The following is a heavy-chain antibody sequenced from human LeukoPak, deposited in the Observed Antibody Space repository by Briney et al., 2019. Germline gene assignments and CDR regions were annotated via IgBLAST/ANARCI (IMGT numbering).Heavy chain of an antibody. CDR2: ISTNGGNT. V-gene: IGHV3-64D*06. D-gene: IGHD1-26*01. CDR3: VRRGANGGSYDYYGMDV. Sequence: GGSLRPSSPPPRYSSRITTMHTAAQAPGKGLEYVSAISTNGGNTYYADSVKGRFTISRDNSKNTLYIQMSSLRAEDTAVYVCVRRGANGGSYDYYGMDVWGQGTTVTVSS. CDR1: RYSSRITT. J-gene: IGHJ6*02.